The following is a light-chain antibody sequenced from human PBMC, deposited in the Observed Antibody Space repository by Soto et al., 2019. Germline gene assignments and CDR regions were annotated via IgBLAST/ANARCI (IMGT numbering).Light chain of an antibody. CDR3: ETWDSNRHVV. J-gene: IGLJ2*01. V-gene: IGLV4-60*03. CDR2: LEGSGSY. CDR1: SGHSSYI. Sequence: QPVLTQSSSASASLGSSVKLTCTLSSGHSSYIIASHQQQPGKAPRYLMKLEGSGSYNKGSGVPDRFSGSSSGADRYLTISNLQSDDEADYYCETWDSNRHVVFGGGTQLTVL.